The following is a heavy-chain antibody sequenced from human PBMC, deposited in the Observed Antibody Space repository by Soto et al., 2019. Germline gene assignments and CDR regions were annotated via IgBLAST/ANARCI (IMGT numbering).Heavy chain of an antibody. CDR1: GGSISSGGYY. Sequence: SETLSLTCTVSGGSISSGGYYWSWIRQHPGKGLEWIGYIYYSGSTYYNPSLKSRVTISVDTSKNQFSLKLSSVTAADTAVYYCARDLNKAYNWFDPWGQGTLVTVSS. CDR3: ARDLNKAYNWFDP. CDR2: IYYSGST. J-gene: IGHJ5*02. V-gene: IGHV4-31*03.